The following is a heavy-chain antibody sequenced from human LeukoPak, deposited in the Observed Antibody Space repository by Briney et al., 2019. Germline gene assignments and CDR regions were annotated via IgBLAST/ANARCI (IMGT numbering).Heavy chain of an antibody. Sequence: PGGSLRLFCAASGFTFSSYYMSWVRQAPGKGLEWVSSISSSTSYMFYADSVRGRFTISRDNAKNSLYLQMNSLRAEDTAVYYCARDRGSGWHTFDYWGQGTLVTVSS. CDR1: GFTFSSYY. V-gene: IGHV3-21*01. CDR3: ARDRGSGWHTFDY. J-gene: IGHJ4*02. CDR2: ISSSTSYM. D-gene: IGHD6-19*01.